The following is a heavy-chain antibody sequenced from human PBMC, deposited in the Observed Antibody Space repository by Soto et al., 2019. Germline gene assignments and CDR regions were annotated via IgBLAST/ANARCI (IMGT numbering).Heavy chain of an antibody. Sequence: EVQLVESGGGLVQPGGSLRLSCAASGFTFSSYSMNWVRQAPGQGLEWGSYISSSSSTIYYADSVKGRFTISRDNAKNSLYLQMNSLRDEDTAVYYCARTLGHSSGWYELNWFDPWGQGTLVTVSS. D-gene: IGHD6-19*01. CDR2: ISSSSSTI. J-gene: IGHJ5*02. CDR3: ARTLGHSSGWYELNWFDP. V-gene: IGHV3-48*02. CDR1: GFTFSSYS.